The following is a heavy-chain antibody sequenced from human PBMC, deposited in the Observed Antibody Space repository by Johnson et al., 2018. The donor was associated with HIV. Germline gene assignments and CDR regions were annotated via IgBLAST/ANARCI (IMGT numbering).Heavy chain of an antibody. Sequence: VQLVESGGGVVRPGGSLRLSCAASGFTFDDYGMSWVRQAPGKGLEWVSGINWNGGRTGYADSVTGRFTISRDNSKNTLYLQMNSLRAEDTAVYYCAIFSTDPPDAFDIWGQGTMVTVSS. CDR3: AIFSTDPPDAFDI. D-gene: IGHD2/OR15-2a*01. CDR1: GFTFDDYG. V-gene: IGHV3-20*04. CDR2: INWNGGRT. J-gene: IGHJ3*02.